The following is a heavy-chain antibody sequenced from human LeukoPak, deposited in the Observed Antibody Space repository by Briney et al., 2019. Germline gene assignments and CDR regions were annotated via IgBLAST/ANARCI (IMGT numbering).Heavy chain of an antibody. V-gene: IGHV1-2*02. CDR2: INPNSIDT. Sequence: ASVKVSCKASGYTFTTFYIHWVRQAPGQGLEWMGWINPNSIDTNDAQMFQGRVTMTRDTSISTAYMELSGLTSDDTAIYYCARGGYNGWSTLDYWGQGTLVTVSS. CDR1: GYTFTTFY. J-gene: IGHJ4*02. CDR3: ARGGYNGWSTLDY. D-gene: IGHD6-19*01.